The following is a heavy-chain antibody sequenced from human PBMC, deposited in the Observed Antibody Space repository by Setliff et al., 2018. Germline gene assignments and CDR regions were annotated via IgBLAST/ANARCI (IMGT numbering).Heavy chain of an antibody. J-gene: IGHJ6*03. CDR1: GYTFTSYA. CDR2: INAGNGNT. Sequence: ASVKVSCKASGYTFTSYAMHWVRQAPGQRLEWMGWINAGNGNTNYAQKLQGRVTITADKSTSTAYMELSRLTSEDTAVYYCALEYSNSSPTVYYYMDVWGKGTKVTVSS. CDR3: ALEYSNSSPTVYYYMDV. D-gene: IGHD6-6*01. V-gene: IGHV1-3*01.